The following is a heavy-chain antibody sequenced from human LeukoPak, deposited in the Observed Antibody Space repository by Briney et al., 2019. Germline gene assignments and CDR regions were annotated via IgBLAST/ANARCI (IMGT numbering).Heavy chain of an antibody. CDR2: IWFDGIRK. CDR1: GFTFSNYG. CDR3: ARAESTWYSGLDY. Sequence: TGGSLRLSCAASGFTFSNYGMHWVRQVPGKGLEWVAAIWFDGIRKYYADSVKGRLTISRDNSKNTLYLQMNSLRAEDTAVYYCARAESTWYSGLDYWGQGTMVTVSS. J-gene: IGHJ4*02. D-gene: IGHD6-13*01. V-gene: IGHV3-33*01.